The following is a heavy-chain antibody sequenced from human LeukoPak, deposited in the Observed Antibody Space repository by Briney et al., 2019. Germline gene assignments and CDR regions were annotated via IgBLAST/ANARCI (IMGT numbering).Heavy chain of an antibody. CDR3: ARGHRRGDYSDRYNFYDY. D-gene: IGHD4-17*01. Sequence: RTSETLSLTCAVSGASITPYYWTWIRQPAGKTLEWIGRIHTTGNTNHNSSLKSRVTMSLDTSNNQFSLKLASVTDADTAVYYCARGHRRGDYSDRYNFYDYWGQGILDTVSS. CDR1: GASITPYY. J-gene: IGHJ4*02. CDR2: IHTTGNT. V-gene: IGHV4-4*07.